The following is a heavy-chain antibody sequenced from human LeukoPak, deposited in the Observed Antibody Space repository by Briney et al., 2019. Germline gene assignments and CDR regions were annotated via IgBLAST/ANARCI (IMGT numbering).Heavy chain of an antibody. J-gene: IGHJ1*01. CDR1: GFTFSNYW. V-gene: IGHV3-7*01. D-gene: IGHD3-22*01. Sequence: PGGSLSLSCEGSGFTFSNYWMGWVRPAPGEGLQWVANIKTDGSEKYYVDSVKGRFTISRDNAKNSLYLQMNSLRAEDTAVYYCATYSSLNRREFQFWGQGTLLTVSS. CDR3: ATYSSLNRREFQF. CDR2: IKTDGSEK.